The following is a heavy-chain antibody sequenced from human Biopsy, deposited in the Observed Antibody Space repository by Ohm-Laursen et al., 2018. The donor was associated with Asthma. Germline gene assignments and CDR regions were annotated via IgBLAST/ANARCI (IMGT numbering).Heavy chain of an antibody. V-gene: IGHV4-59*01. Sequence: SETLSLTWAVSGGSISTYYWSWIRQPPGKGLEWIGYIYYSGSTNYNPSLKSRVTISVDSSKNQFSLRLISVTAADTAVYYCARVSQGELYCGGDCYSGFDYWGQGKPVTVSS. J-gene: IGHJ4*02. D-gene: IGHD2-21*01. CDR2: IYYSGST. CDR1: GGSISTYY. CDR3: ARVSQGELYCGGDCYSGFDY.